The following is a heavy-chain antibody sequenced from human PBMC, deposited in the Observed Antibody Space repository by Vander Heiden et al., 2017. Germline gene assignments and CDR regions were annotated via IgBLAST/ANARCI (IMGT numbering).Heavy chain of an antibody. J-gene: IGHJ4*02. V-gene: IGHV3-33*01. CDR2: IWYDGSNK. CDR3: ARGRVAATLDY. Sequence: QVQLVESGGGVVPPGRSLRLSCAASGFTFSSYGVHWVRQAPGKGLEWVAVIWYDGSNKYYADSVKGRFTISRDNSKNTLYLQMNSLRAEDTAVYYCARGRVAATLDYWGQGTLVTVSS. D-gene: IGHD2-15*01. CDR1: GFTFSSYG.